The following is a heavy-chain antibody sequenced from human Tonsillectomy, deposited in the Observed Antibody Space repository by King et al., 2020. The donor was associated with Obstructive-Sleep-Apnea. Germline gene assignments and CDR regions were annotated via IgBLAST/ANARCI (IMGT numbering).Heavy chain of an antibody. J-gene: IGHJ6*02. CDR2: ISSSSSYI. D-gene: IGHD6-13*01. CDR1: GFTFSSYS. Sequence: EAQLVQSGGGLVKPGGSLRLSCAASGFTFSSYSMNWVRQAPGKGLEWVSSISSSSSYIYYADSVEGRFTISRDNAKTSLYLQMNSLRAEDRAVYYCARETGLPAASTGSYYYYGMDVWGQGTTVTVAS. CDR3: ARETGLPAASTGSYYYYGMDV. V-gene: IGHV3-21*01.